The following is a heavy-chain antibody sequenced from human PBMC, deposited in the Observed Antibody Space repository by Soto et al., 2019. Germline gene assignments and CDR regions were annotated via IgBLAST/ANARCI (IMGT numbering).Heavy chain of an antibody. V-gene: IGHV6-1*01. CDR2: THYRSKWFY. CDR1: GDSVSSNNIA. D-gene: IGHD1-26*01. Sequence: SQTLSLTCAISGDSVSSNNIAWNWIRQSPSRGLEWLGRTHYRSKWFYDYALSVKSRITINPDTSKNQFSLQLTSVTPEDTAVYYCARQVGWGNFDYWGQGTLVTVSS. J-gene: IGHJ4*02. CDR3: ARQVGWGNFDY.